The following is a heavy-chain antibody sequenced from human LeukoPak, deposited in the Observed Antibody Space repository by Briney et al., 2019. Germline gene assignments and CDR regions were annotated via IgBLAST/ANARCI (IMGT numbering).Heavy chain of an antibody. Sequence: PGRSLRLSCAAAGFTFDDYAMHWVRQAPGKGLEWVSTINRNSGRMEYADSVKGRFTISRDNAKNSLYLQMNSLRDEDTALYYCAKDGQRRAVSVVTYMDVWGKGTTVTVSS. D-gene: IGHD6-19*01. V-gene: IGHV3-9*01. CDR1: GFTFDDYA. CDR3: AKDGQRRAVSVVTYMDV. CDR2: INRNSGRM. J-gene: IGHJ6*03.